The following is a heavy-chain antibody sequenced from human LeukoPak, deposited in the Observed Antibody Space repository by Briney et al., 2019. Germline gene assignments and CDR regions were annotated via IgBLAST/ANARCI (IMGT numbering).Heavy chain of an antibody. CDR3: ARHGYSYGYYYYYYMDV. CDR1: GGSISSNTYS. D-gene: IGHD5-18*01. J-gene: IGHJ6*03. Sequence: SETLSLTCTVSGGSISSNTYSWGWIRQPPGKGLEWIGSIYYGGSAYYNLSLKSRVTISVDTSKNQFSLKLSSVTAADTAVYYCARHGYSYGYYYYYYMDVWGKGTTVTISS. V-gene: IGHV4-39*01. CDR2: IYYGGSA.